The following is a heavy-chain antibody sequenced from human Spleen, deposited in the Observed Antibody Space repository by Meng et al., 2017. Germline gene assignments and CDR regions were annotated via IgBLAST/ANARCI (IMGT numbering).Heavy chain of an antibody. J-gene: IGHJ5*02. D-gene: IGHD5-24*01. CDR2: ITSSSSYI. CDR3: ARGTRDGYSTNWFDP. CDR1: GFTFSSYS. Sequence: EVQLVESGGGLVKPGGYLRLSCAASGFTFSSYSMNWVRQAPGKGLEWVSSITSSSSYIYYADSVKGRFTISRDNAKNSLYLQMNSLRAEDTAVYYCARGTRDGYSTNWFDPWGQGTLVTVSS. V-gene: IGHV3-21*01.